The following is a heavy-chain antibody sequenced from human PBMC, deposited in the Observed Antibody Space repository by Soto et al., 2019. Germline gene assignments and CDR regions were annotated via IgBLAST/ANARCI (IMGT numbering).Heavy chain of an antibody. V-gene: IGHV3-74*01. CDR1: GFTFSSYW. J-gene: IGHJ4*02. CDR2: INSDGSST. Sequence: EVQLVESGGSLIQPGGSLRLSCAASGFTFSSYWMHWVRQAPGEGLVWVSRINSDGSSTSYADSVKGRFTISRDNAKNTLYLQMNSLRDEDTAVYFCARRPTYSSSWSGFDYWGQGTLVTVSS. D-gene: IGHD6-13*01. CDR3: ARRPTYSSSWSGFDY.